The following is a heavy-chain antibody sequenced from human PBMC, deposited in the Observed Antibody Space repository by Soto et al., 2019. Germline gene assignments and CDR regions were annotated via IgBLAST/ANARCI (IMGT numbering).Heavy chain of an antibody. CDR2: VDGSGADT. V-gene: IGHV3-23*01. Sequence: GGSLRLSCTASGFTFSSHAMGWLRQAPGTEPEWVAFVDGSGADTSYADSVKGRFTIARDNSENSLFLHMNSLRAEDSGRYFCAKEIFAAAYAATSAFDLWGQGTLVTVSS. D-gene: IGHD2-8*01. CDR1: GFTFSSHA. J-gene: IGHJ4*02. CDR3: AKEIFAAAYAATSAFDL.